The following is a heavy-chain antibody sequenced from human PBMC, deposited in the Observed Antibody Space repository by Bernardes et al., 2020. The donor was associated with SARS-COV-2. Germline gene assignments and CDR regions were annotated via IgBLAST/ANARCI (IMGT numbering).Heavy chain of an antibody. V-gene: IGHV3-9*01. J-gene: IGHJ2*01. D-gene: IGHD3-10*01. Sequence: SLRLSCAASGFTFDDYAMHWVRQAPGKGLEWVSGISWNSGSIGYADSVKGRFTISRDNAKNSLYLQMNSLRAEDTALYYCAKVPDNYYGSGSYQSDWYFDLWGRGTLVTVSS. CDR1: GFTFDDYA. CDR3: AKVPDNYYGSGSYQSDWYFDL. CDR2: ISWNSGSI.